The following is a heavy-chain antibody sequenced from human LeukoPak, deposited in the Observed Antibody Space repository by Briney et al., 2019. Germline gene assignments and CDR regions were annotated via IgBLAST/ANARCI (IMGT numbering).Heavy chain of an antibody. CDR1: GGTFSISA. D-gene: IGHD5-18*01. Sequence: SVTVSYKASGGTFSISAITWVRQAPGQGLEWIGRIIPVLNITNYAQKFQGRVTITADTSTSTAYMELSSLRSEETAVYYCARDQGLTAPPPYGLDVWGQGTTVTVSS. V-gene: IGHV1-69*04. J-gene: IGHJ6*02. CDR3: ARDQGLTAPPPYGLDV. CDR2: IIPVLNIT.